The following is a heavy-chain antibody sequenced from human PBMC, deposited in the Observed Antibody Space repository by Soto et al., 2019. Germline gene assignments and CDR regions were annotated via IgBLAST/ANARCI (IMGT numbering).Heavy chain of an antibody. CDR2: INHSGST. J-gene: IGHJ4*02. V-gene: IGHV4-34*01. D-gene: IGHD1-20*01. CDR3: ASWSPHLYNWNY. Sequence: ASETLSLTCAVYGGSFSGYYWSWIRQPPGKGLEWIGEINHSGSTNYNPSLKSRVTISVDTSKNQFSLKLSSVTAADTAVYYCASWSPHLYNWNYWGQGTLVTVSS. CDR1: GGSFSGYY.